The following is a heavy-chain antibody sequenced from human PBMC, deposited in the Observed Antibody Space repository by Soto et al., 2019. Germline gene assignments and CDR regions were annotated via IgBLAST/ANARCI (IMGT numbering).Heavy chain of an antibody. J-gene: IGHJ4*02. CDR3: ARGPSSAFWSGYYGPGFDY. CDR2: IYPGDSDT. CDR1: GYSFTSYW. Sequence: PGESLKISCRSSGYSFTSYWIGWVRQMPGKGLEWMGIIYPGDSDTRYSPSFQGQVTISADKSITTAYLQWRSLTAADTAVYYCARGPSSAFWSGYYGPGFDYWGQGTLVTVSS. D-gene: IGHD3-3*01. V-gene: IGHV5-51*01.